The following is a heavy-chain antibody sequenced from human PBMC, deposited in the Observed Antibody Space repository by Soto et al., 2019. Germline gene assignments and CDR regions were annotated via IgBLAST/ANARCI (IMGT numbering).Heavy chain of an antibody. J-gene: IGHJ6*02. CDR3: ARGRGCSSTSCYYASLYYYYYGMDV. CDR1: GGSFSGYY. D-gene: IGHD2-2*01. Sequence: PSETLSLTCAVYGGSFSGYYWCWIRQPPGKGLEWIGEINHSGSTNYNPSLKSRVTISVDTSKNQFSLKLSSVTAADTAVYYCARGRGCSSTSCYYASLYYYYYGMDVWGQGTTVTVSS. V-gene: IGHV4-34*01. CDR2: INHSGST.